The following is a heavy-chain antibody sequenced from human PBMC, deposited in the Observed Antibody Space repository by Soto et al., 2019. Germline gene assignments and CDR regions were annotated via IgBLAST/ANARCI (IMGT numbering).Heavy chain of an antibody. J-gene: IGHJ4*02. CDR2: INPSGIT. D-gene: IGHD6-13*01. Sequence: SETLSLTCAVYGGSFSGYYWSWIRQPPGKGLEWIGEINPSGITNYNPSLKSRVTISVDTSKNQFSLKLSSVTAADTAVYYCARGDPGYSSSWYGYWGQGTLVTVPA. V-gene: IGHV4-34*01. CDR3: ARGDPGYSSSWYGY. CDR1: GGSFSGYY.